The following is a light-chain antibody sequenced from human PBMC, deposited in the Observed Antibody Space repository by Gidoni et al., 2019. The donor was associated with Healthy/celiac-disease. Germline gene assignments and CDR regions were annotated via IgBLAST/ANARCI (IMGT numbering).Light chain of an antibody. CDR2: DAS. V-gene: IGKV1-33*01. CDR1: QDISNY. CDR3: QQYDNPQT. J-gene: IGKJ4*01. Sequence: DIQMTQSPSSLPASVGDRITITCQASQDISNYLDWYQQKPGKAPKLLIYDASNLETGVPSRFSGSGAGTDLTFTISSVQAEDVAEYYCQQYDNPQTFXEXTKVEIK.